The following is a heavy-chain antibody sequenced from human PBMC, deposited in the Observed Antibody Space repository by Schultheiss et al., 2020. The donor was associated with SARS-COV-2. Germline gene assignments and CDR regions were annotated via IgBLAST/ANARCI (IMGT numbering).Heavy chain of an antibody. J-gene: IGHJ4*02. Sequence: SETLSLTCTVSGGSISSYYWSWIRQPAGKGLEWIGSIYHSGSTYYNPSLKSRVTISVDRSKNQFSLKLSSVTAADTAVYYCARGEMATITFDYWGQGTLVTVSS. V-gene: IGHV4-4*07. CDR3: ARGEMATITFDY. CDR1: GGSISSYY. CDR2: IYHSGST. D-gene: IGHD5-24*01.